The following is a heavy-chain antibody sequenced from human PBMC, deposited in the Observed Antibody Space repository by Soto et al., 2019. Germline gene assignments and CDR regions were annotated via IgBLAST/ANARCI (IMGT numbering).Heavy chain of an antibody. V-gene: IGHV1-3*01. J-gene: IGHJ5*02. CDR3: ARGLAAAGSNCFDP. CDR1: GYTFTSYA. Sequence: ASVKVSCKAAGYTFTSYAIHWVRQAPGQRPEWMGWINSGNGNTKYSQKFQGRVSITRDTSASTAYMELSSLRSEDTAVYYCARGLAAAGSNCFDPWGQGSLVTVSS. CDR2: INSGNGNT. D-gene: IGHD6-13*01.